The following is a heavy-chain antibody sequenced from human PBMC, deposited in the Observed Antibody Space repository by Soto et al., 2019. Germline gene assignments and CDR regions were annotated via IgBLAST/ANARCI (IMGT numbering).Heavy chain of an antibody. CDR3: NRGSGFLMANY. Sequence: SETLSLTCTVSGGSINSNSYYWGWIRQPPGKGLEWIGSIYYSGSTHYNPSLKIRVTISLDTSKNQFSLKLSSVTAADTAVYYCNRGSGFLMANYWGQGTLVTVSS. V-gene: IGHV4-39*01. CDR1: GGSINSNSYY. D-gene: IGHD3-22*01. J-gene: IGHJ4*02. CDR2: IYYSGST.